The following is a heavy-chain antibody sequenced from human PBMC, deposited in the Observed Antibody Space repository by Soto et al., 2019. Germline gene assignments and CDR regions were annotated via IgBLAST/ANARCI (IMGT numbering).Heavy chain of an antibody. CDR3: ARGSGQIGSSETTTNPYYFYY. Sequence: QVQLQQWGAGLLKPSETLSLTCAVYGGSFSGYYWSWIRQPPGKGLEWIGEINHSGSTNYNPSLKSRVTISVDTSKNQFSLKLSSVTAADTAVYYCARGSGQIGSSETTTNPYYFYYWGQGTLVTVSS. D-gene: IGHD1-1*01. V-gene: IGHV4-34*01. J-gene: IGHJ4*02. CDR1: GGSFSGYY. CDR2: INHSGST.